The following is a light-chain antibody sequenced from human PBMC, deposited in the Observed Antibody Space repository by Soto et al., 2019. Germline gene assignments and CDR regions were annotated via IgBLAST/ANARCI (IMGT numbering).Light chain of an antibody. Sequence: QSVLTQPPSVSAAPGQKVTISCSGTSSNIGRNYVAWYQQLPGTAPKLLIYDNDKRPSGIPDRFSGSKSGTSATLGITRLQTGDEADYYCGTWDSSLSDAVVFGEGTKLTVL. CDR1: SSNIGRNY. V-gene: IGLV1-51*01. CDR3: GTWDSSLSDAVV. J-gene: IGLJ2*01. CDR2: DND.